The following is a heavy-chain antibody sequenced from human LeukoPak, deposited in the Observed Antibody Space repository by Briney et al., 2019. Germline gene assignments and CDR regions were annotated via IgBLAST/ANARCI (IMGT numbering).Heavy chain of an antibody. Sequence: ASVKVSCKTSGYTFTGYYMHWLRQAPGQGLEWMGRINPNSGGTYYARKFQGRVTMTRDTSISTSYMELTSLKSDDTAVYYCAAGVLHGGGNWFDPWGQGNLVTVSS. CDR3: AAGVLHGGGNWFDP. J-gene: IGHJ5*02. V-gene: IGHV1-2*06. CDR1: GYTFTGYY. D-gene: IGHD3-16*01. CDR2: INPNSGGT.